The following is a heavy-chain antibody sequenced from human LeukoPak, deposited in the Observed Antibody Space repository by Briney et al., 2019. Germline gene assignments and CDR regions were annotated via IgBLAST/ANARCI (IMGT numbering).Heavy chain of an antibody. D-gene: IGHD5-12*01. J-gene: IGHJ5*02. V-gene: IGHV4-59*01. Sequence: SSETLSPTCTVSGGSISSYYWSWIRQPPGKGLEWIGYIYYSGSTNYNPSLKSRVTISVDTSKNQFSLKLSSVTAADTAVYYCARWGDIVATIEPWGQGTLVTVSS. CDR1: GGSISSYY. CDR3: ARWGDIVATIEP. CDR2: IYYSGST.